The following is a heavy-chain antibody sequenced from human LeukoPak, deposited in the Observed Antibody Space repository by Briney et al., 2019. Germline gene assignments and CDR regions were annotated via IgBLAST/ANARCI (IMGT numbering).Heavy chain of an antibody. CDR3: ARQTSRSSIRFDY. V-gene: IGHV4-4*09. CDR1: GGSISSYY. J-gene: IGHJ4*02. CDR2: IYTSEST. D-gene: IGHD6-6*01. Sequence: SETLSLTCTVSGGSISSYYWSWIRQPPGKGLEWIGYIYTSESTNYNPSLKSRVTISVDTSKNRFSLELTSVTAADTAVYYCARQTSRSSIRFDYWGQGTLVTVSS.